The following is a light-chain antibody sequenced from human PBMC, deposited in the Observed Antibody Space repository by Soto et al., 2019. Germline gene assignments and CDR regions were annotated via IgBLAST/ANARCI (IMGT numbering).Light chain of an antibody. CDR3: QQYGSSPPSI. Sequence: ETVLTQSPGTLSLSPGERASLSCRASQSVRSNYLAWYQQKPGQAPRLLIYDASSRATGIPDRFSGSGSGTDFSLTISRLELEDFAVYYCQQYGSSPPSIFGQGTRLEIK. V-gene: IGKV3-20*01. J-gene: IGKJ5*01. CDR1: QSVRSNY. CDR2: DAS.